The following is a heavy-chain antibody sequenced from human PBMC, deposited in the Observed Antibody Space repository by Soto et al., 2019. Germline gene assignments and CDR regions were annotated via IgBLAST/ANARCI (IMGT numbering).Heavy chain of an antibody. D-gene: IGHD1-7*01. J-gene: IGHJ4*02. CDR1: GGSITGFY. Sequence: QVQLQESGPGLVKPSETLSLTCTVSGGSITGFYWSWIRQSAGKGLEWMGRILTNESTKYNPSLESRVSMSIDMSKNQFSLKLRSVTAADTAVYYCAREEYELSLSGFDYWGQGTLVTVSS. CDR2: ILTNEST. CDR3: AREEYELSLSGFDY. V-gene: IGHV4-4*07.